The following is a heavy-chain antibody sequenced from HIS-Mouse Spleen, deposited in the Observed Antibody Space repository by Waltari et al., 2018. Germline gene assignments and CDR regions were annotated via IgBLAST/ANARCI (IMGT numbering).Heavy chain of an antibody. CDR2: IYYSGRT. V-gene: IGHV4-39*07. J-gene: IGHJ2*01. CDR3: AREIPYSSSWYDWYFDL. CDR1: GGSLRSSSYY. Sequence: QLQLQESGPGLVKPLETLSLPCTVSGGSLRSSSYYWGWIRQPPGKGRGGIGSIYYSGRTSYNPSLKSRVTISVDTSKNQFSLKLSSVTAADTAVYYCAREIPYSSSWYDWYFDLWGRGTLVTVSS. D-gene: IGHD6-13*01.